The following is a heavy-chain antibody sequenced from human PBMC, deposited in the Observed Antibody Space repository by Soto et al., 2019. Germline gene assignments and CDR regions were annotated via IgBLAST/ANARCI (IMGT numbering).Heavy chain of an antibody. CDR1: GGSISGYY. D-gene: IGHD2-21*02. Sequence: SETLSLSCAVSGGSISGYYWSWIRQPPGKGLKWIGYMYNTGSTVYNPSFKSRVTISVDTSKNQFSLKLNSVTAADTAVYYCARDGWGYCGTDCYPLDVWGQGTTVTLSS. CDR3: ARDGWGYCGTDCYPLDV. CDR2: MYNTGST. J-gene: IGHJ6*02. V-gene: IGHV4-59*01.